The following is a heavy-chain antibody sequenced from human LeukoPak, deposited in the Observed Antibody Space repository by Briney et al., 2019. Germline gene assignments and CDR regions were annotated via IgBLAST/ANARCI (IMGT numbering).Heavy chain of an antibody. CDR3: AREEASYCCSTSCYGIDY. CDR1: GGSVSSGSYY. CDR2: IYYSGST. V-gene: IGHV4-61*01. D-gene: IGHD2-2*01. J-gene: IGHJ4*02. Sequence: PSETLSLTCTVSGGSVSSGSYYWSWIRQPPGKGLEWIEYIYYSGSTNYNPSLKSRVTISVDTSKNQFSLKLSSVTAADTAVYYCAREEASYCCSTSCYGIDYWGQGTLVTVSS.